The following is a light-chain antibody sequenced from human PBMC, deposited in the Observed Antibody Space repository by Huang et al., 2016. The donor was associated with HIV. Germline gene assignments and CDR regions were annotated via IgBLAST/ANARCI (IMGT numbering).Light chain of an antibody. V-gene: IGKV3-15*01. Sequence: IVMTQSPATLSVSQGERVTVSCRANRSVSSNLAWYQQRPGQPPRLLIYGSSTRAPGIPARFSGSGSGTDFSLTISSLQSEDFALYYCQQYNNCLLSFGGGTRVDI. CDR3: QQYNNCLLS. J-gene: IGKJ4*01. CDR1: RSVSSN. CDR2: GSS.